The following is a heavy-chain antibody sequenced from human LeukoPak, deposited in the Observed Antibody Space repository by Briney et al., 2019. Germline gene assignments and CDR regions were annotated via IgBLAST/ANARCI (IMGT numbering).Heavy chain of an antibody. V-gene: IGHV1-18*01. J-gene: IGHJ4*02. CDR3: ARVGCSSTSCYPEKDY. Sequence: ASVKVSCKASGYTFTSYGISWVRQAPGQGLEWMGWISGYNGNTNYAQKLQGRVTMTTDTPTSTAYMELRSLRSDDTAVYYCARVGCSSTSCYPEKDYWGQGTLVTVSS. CDR2: ISGYNGNT. CDR1: GYTFTSYG. D-gene: IGHD2-2*01.